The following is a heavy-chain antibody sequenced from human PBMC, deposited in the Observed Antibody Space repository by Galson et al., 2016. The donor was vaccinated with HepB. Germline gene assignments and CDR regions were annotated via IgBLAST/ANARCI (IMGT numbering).Heavy chain of an antibody. J-gene: IGHJ6*02. CDR1: GGSVSRYY. CDR3: ARDGTDGMDA. Sequence: SETLSLTCIVSGGSVSRYYWGWIRQPAGKGLEWIGRVSTTETPNYNPSLKSRVTLSVDTPKNQFSLNLRSVTDADTAVYFCARDGTDGMDAWGQGTLVTVSS. D-gene: IGHD1-26*01. CDR2: VSTTETP. V-gene: IGHV4-4*07.